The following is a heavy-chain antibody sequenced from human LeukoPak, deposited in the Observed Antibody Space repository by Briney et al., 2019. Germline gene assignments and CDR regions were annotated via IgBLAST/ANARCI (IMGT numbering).Heavy chain of an antibody. V-gene: IGHV5-51*01. CDR1: GYSFSTYW. CDR2: IYPGDSDT. J-gene: IGHJ4*02. CDR3: ARTPTSLSNPYYFDT. Sequence: GESLKISCKGSGYSFSTYWIGWVRQMPGKGLEWMGIIYPGDSDTRYSPSFEGQVTISADKSISTAYLQWSSLKASDTAMYYCARTPTSLSNPYYFDTGAREPWSPSPQ.